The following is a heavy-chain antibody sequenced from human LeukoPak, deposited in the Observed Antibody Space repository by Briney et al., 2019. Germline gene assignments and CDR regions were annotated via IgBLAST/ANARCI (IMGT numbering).Heavy chain of an antibody. CDR1: GGSISSYY. V-gene: IGHV4-34*01. CDR3: ARGKEYCGGDCFSSWYFDL. J-gene: IGHJ2*01. D-gene: IGHD2-21*02. Sequence: SETLSLTCTVSGGSISSYYWNWIRQPPGKGLEWIGEINQSGSTTYKPSLKGRVTISVDTSKTQFSLKLSSVTAADTAVYYCARGKEYCGGDCFSSWYFDLWGRGTLVTVSS. CDR2: INQSGST.